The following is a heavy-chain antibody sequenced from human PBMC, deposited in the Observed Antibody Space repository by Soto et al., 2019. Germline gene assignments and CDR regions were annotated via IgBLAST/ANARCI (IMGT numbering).Heavy chain of an antibody. Sequence: SETLSLTCTVSGGSISSYYWSWIRQPAGKGLEWIGRIYTSGSTNYNPSLKSRVTMSVDTSKNQFSLKLSSVTAADTAVYYCARVQPVYCSSTSCYKGLFDYWGQGTLVTVSS. V-gene: IGHV4-4*07. CDR3: ARVQPVYCSSTSCYKGLFDY. J-gene: IGHJ4*02. D-gene: IGHD2-2*02. CDR2: IYTSGST. CDR1: GGSISSYY.